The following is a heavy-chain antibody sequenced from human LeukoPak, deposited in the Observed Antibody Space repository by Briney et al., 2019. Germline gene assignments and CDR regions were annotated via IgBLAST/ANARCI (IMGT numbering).Heavy chain of an antibody. CDR3: ARDRATVTTRVYYYYYGMDV. J-gene: IGHJ6*02. CDR2: ISYDGSNK. CDR1: GFTFSSYG. D-gene: IGHD4-17*01. Sequence: PGRSLRLSCAASGFTFSSYGMHWVRQAPGKGLEWVAVISYDGSNKYYADSVKGRFTISRDNSKNTLYLQMNSLRAEDTAVYYCARDRATVTTRVYYYYYGMDVWGQGTTVTVSS. V-gene: IGHV3-30*03.